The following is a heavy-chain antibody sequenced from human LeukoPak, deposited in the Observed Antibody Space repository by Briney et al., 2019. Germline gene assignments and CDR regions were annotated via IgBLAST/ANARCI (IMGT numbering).Heavy chain of an antibody. CDR2: IYYSGST. CDR3: ARDYDILTGYYPIQRNFDY. J-gene: IGHJ4*02. D-gene: IGHD3-9*01. CDR1: GGSISSSSYY. Sequence: SSETLSLTCTVSGGSISSSSYYWGWIRQPPGKGLEWIGSIYYSGSTYYNPSLKSRVTISVDTSKNQFSLKLSSVTAADTAVYYCARDYDILTGYYPIQRNFDYWGQGTLVTVSS. V-gene: IGHV4-39*07.